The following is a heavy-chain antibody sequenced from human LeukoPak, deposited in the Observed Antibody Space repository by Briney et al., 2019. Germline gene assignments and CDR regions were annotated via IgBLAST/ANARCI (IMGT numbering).Heavy chain of an antibody. CDR2: FYYSGST. CDR3: ARKRTGDQGYYFDY. J-gene: IGHJ4*02. CDR1: GGSVSSGRYY. V-gene: IGHV4-61*01. D-gene: IGHD1-1*01. Sequence: SETLSLTCTVSGGSVSSGRYYWSWIRQPPGKGLEGIGYFYYSGSTNYNPSLKTRVTIAGDTSKNQFSLKVSSVTAADTAVYYCARKRTGDQGYYFDYWGQGTLVTVSS.